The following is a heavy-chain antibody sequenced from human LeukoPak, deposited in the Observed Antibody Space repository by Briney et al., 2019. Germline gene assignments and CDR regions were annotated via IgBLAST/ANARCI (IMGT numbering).Heavy chain of an antibody. Sequence: SVKVSCKASGGTFSSYAISWVRQAPGQGLEWMGGIIPIFGTANYAQKFQGRVTITADESTSTAYMELSSLRSEDTAVYYCARDPPSRNCFDYWGQGTLVTVSS. CDR1: GGTFSSYA. CDR2: IIPIFGTA. D-gene: IGHD6-13*01. V-gene: IGHV1-69*01. J-gene: IGHJ4*02. CDR3: ARDPPSRNCFDY.